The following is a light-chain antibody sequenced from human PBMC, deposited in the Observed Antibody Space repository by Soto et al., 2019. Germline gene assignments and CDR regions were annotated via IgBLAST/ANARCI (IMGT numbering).Light chain of an antibody. CDR3: QQCYSSPFT. J-gene: IGKJ3*01. CDR2: SAS. CDR1: RSISDY. Sequence: DIQMTQSPSSLTASVGERVTITCRASRSISDYLNWYQQRPGKAPQLLISSASTLQSGVPSRFSGGTSGTDFTLTISSLQPEDLGTYYCQQCYSSPFTFGPGTTLEI. V-gene: IGKV1-39*01.